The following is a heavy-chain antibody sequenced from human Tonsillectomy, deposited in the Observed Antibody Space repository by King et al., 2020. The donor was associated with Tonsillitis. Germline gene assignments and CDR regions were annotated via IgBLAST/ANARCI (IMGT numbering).Heavy chain of an antibody. Sequence: VQLVESGGGLVQPGGSLKLSCAASGFTFSGSDFHWVRQASGKGLEWVGRIRSKANNYATALAESLKGRFTVSRDDSTNPAYLQMDKLETEDTAVYYCSRRAPYLCTIVCQFDHGSQGSALIVSS. V-gene: IGHV3-73*02. D-gene: IGHD2-8*01. CDR3: SRRAPYLCTIVCQFDH. CDR2: IRSKANNYAT. J-gene: IGHJ4*02. CDR1: GFTFSGSD.